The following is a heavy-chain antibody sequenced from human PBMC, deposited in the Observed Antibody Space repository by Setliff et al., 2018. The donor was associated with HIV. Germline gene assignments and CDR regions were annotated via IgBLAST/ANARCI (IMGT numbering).Heavy chain of an antibody. Sequence: PGESLKISCAASGFTVSSKYMSWVRQAPGKGLEWVSIIYSGDSTYYTDSVKGRFTISRDNSKDTLYLQMNSLRAEDTAVYYCARAKGSGTYAFDIWGQGTMVTVSS. CDR1: GFTVSSKY. CDR2: IYSGDST. CDR3: ARAKGSGTYAFDI. V-gene: IGHV3-53*01. D-gene: IGHD2-15*01. J-gene: IGHJ3*02.